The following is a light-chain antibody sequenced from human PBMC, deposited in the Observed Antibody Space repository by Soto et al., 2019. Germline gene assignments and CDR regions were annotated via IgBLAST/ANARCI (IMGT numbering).Light chain of an antibody. V-gene: IGKV3-15*01. CDR1: ESVKSR. J-gene: IGKJ4*01. CDR2: DAF. Sequence: EKVMTQSPATVSVSPGERATLSCRASESVKSRVAWYQQKPGQAPRLLIYDAFTRDVGIPARFSGSASGTEFTLTISNLQSEDVAVYYCQQYDDWPLTLGGGTKVEIK. CDR3: QQYDDWPLT.